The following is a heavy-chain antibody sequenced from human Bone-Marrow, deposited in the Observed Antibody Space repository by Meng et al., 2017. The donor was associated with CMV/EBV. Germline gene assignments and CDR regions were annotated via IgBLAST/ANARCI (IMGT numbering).Heavy chain of an antibody. V-gene: IGHV4-59*01. CDR2: IYYSGST. CDR1: GGSISSYY. J-gene: IGHJ6*02. CDR3: ARGRNVGELPIYYYYYGMDV. D-gene: IGHD1-26*01. Sequence: SETLSLTCTVSGGSISSYYWSWIRQPPGKGLEWIGYIYYSGSTNYNPSLKSRVTISVDTSKNQFSPKLSSVTAADTAVYYCARGRNVGELPIYYYYYGMDVWGQGTTVTVSS.